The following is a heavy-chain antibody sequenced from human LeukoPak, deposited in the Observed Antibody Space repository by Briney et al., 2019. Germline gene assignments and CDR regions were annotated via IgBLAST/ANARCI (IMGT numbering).Heavy chain of an antibody. D-gene: IGHD6-6*01. CDR2: VSAYNGAT. CDR1: GYTFTDYG. Sequence: ASVKVSCKASGYTFTDYGFAWVRQALGQGLEWVGWVSAYNGATNYAQKFQGRVTMTTDTSANTAYMELRSLRSDDTAIYYCARDFRISAPPGYWGQGTLVTVSS. V-gene: IGHV1-18*01. CDR3: ARDFRISAPPGY. J-gene: IGHJ4*02.